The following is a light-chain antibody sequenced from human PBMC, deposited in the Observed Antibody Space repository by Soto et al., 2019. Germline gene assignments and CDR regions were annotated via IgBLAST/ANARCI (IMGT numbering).Light chain of an antibody. Sequence: EVGVTNSLFTLSSSPTEILTLSCRASQSVSSDLAWYHQKPGQAPRLLIHGASTRATGIPARFSGSGSGTEFTLTINCLQSEDFTVYCCQQYNNRTRRFGQGTKVAIK. CDR1: QSVSSD. V-gene: IGKV3-15*01. J-gene: IGKJ1*01. CDR2: GAS. CDR3: QQYNNRTRR.